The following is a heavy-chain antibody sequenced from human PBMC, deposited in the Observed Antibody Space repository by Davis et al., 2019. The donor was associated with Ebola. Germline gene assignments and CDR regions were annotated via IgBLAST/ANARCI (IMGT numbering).Heavy chain of an antibody. J-gene: IGHJ4*02. Sequence: GESLKISCAASGFTVSSNYMSWVRQAPGKGLEWVSVIYSGGSTYYADSVKGRFTISRDNSKNTLYLQMNSLRDEDTAVYYCARDSPGVAAAFDYWGQGTLVTVSS. CDR3: ARDSPGVAAAFDY. V-gene: IGHV3-66*01. D-gene: IGHD6-13*01. CDR1: GFTVSSNY. CDR2: IYSGGST.